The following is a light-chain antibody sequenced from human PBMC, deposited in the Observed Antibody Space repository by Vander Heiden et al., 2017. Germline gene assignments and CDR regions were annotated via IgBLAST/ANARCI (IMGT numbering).Light chain of an antibody. CDR1: QSVLYSSNNKNY. J-gene: IGKJ1*01. CDR3: QQYYSTPRT. Sequence: DIVMTQSPDPLAVSLVQSPPINCKSSQSVLYSSNNKNYLAWYQQKPGQPPKLLIYWASTRESGVPDRFSGSGSGTDFTLTSSSLQAEDVAVYYCQQYYSTPRTFGQGTKVEIK. V-gene: IGKV4-1*01. CDR2: WAS.